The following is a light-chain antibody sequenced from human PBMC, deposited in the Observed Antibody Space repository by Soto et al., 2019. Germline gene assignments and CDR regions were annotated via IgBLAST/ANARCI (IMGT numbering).Light chain of an antibody. CDR1: SSDVGGYNY. CDR2: DVS. V-gene: IGLV2-14*01. J-gene: IGLJ1*01. Sequence: QSVLTQPASVSGSPGQSITISCTGTSSDVGGYNYVSWYQQHPGKAPKLMIYDVSNQPSGVSNRFSGSKSGNTASLTISGLQAEDEADYYWSSYSSSSTYVLGAGTQLTVL. CDR3: SSYSSSSTYV.